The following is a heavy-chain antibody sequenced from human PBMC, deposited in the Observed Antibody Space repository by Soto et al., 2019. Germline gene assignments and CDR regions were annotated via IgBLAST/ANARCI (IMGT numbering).Heavy chain of an antibody. CDR1: GFSFRSYW. CDR2: IKEDGSEK. J-gene: IGHJ5*02. D-gene: IGHD3-10*01. CDR3: VFSALARGVIISSDNWFDP. V-gene: IGHV3-7*01. Sequence: HPGGSLRLSCAASGFSFRSYWMSWVRQAPGKGLEWVANIKEDGSEKYYVDSVKGRFTISRDNAKNSLYLQMNRLRAEDTAVYYCVFSALARGVIISSDNWFDPWGQGTLVTVSS.